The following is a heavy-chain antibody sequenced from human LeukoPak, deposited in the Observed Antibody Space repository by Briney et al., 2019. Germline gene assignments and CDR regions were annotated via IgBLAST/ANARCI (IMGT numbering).Heavy chain of an antibody. CDR1: GYTFTSYY. Sequence: ASVKVSCKASGYTFTSYYMHWVRQAPGQGLEWMGRISAYNGNTNYAHKLQGRVTMTTDTSSSTAYMELRSLRSDDTAVYYCARTSHESVLYWSDPWGQGTLVAVSS. J-gene: IGHJ5*02. CDR3: ARTSHESVLYWSDP. CDR2: ISAYNGNT. V-gene: IGHV1-18*04. D-gene: IGHD3-16*01.